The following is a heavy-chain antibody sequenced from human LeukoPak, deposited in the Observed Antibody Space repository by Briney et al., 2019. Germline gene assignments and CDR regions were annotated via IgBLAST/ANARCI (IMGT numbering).Heavy chain of an antibody. V-gene: IGHV4-4*07. CDR1: GGSISSYY. CDR2: IYTSGST. CDR3: ARDAVPPDYGEIYFDY. D-gene: IGHD4-17*01. Sequence: SETLSLTCTVSGGSISSYYWSWIRQPAGKGLEWIGRIYTSGSTNYNPSLKSRVTMSVDTSKNQFSLKLSSVTAADTAVYYCARDAVPPDYGEIYFDYWGQGTLVTVSS. J-gene: IGHJ4*02.